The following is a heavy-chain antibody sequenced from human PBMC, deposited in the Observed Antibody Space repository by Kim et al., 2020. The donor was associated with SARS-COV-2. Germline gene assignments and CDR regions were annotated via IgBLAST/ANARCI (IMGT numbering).Heavy chain of an antibody. J-gene: IGHJ4*02. D-gene: IGHD5-18*01. V-gene: IGHV3-30-3*01. Sequence: GGSLRLSCAASGFTFSSYAMHWVRQAPGKGLEWVAVISYDGSNKYYADSVKGRFTISRDNSKNTLYLQMNSLRAEDTAVYYCARDPGTDTAMVIPYFDYWGQGTLVTVSS. CDR3: ARDPGTDTAMVIPYFDY. CDR1: GFTFSSYA. CDR2: ISYDGSNK.